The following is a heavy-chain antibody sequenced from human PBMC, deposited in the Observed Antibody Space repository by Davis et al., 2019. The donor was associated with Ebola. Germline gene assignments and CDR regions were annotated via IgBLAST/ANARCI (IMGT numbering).Heavy chain of an antibody. D-gene: IGHD3-3*01. Sequence: GESLKISCAASGFTFSSYSMNWVRQAPGKGLEWVSSISSSSSYIYYADSVKGRFTISRDNAKNSLYLQMNSLRAEDTAVYYCARDLLLEWLLCGMGVWGQGTTVTVSS. CDR1: GFTFSSYS. V-gene: IGHV3-21*01. CDR3: ARDLLLEWLLCGMGV. CDR2: ISSSSSYI. J-gene: IGHJ6*02.